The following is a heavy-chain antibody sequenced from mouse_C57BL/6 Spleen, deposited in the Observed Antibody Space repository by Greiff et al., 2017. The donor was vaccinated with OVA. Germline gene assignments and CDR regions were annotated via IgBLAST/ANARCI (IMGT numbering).Heavy chain of an antibody. CDR1: GFTFSDYG. D-gene: IGHD2-3*01. Sequence: VKVVESGGGLVKPGGSLKLSCAASGFTFSDYGMHWVRQAPEKGLEWVAYISSGSSTIYYADTVKGRFTISRDNAKKTMFLQMTSRRSESTAMYSCAKCYDGYYSGFAYWGQGTLVTVSA. CDR2: ISSGSSTI. CDR3: AKCYDGYYSGFAY. J-gene: IGHJ3*01. V-gene: IGHV5-17*01.